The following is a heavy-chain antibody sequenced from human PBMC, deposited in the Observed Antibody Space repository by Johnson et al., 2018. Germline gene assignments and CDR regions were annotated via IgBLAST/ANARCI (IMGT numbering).Heavy chain of an antibody. V-gene: IGHV3-21*01. J-gene: IGHJ1*01. CDR2: ITSSSSYI. Sequence: VQLVQSGGGLVKPGGSLRISCAASGFTFSIYSMNWVRQAPGKGLEWVSSITSSSSYIDYAASVKARFTISRDNAKNSLYLQMNSLRAKDTAVYYCARSQAVQHWGQGTLVTVSS. CDR1: GFTFSIYS. CDR3: ARSQAVQH.